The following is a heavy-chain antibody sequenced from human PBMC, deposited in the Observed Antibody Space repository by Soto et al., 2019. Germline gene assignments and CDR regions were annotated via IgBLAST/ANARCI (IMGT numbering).Heavy chain of an antibody. J-gene: IGHJ3*02. D-gene: IGHD3-22*01. Sequence: QITLKESGPTLVKPTQTLTLTCIFSGFSLSTTGVGVGWNRQPPGKALEWLGIIYWDNDKRYSPSLKSRLTITKDTSENQLVLTMTNMDAVDTATYSWAHRRNTNLASSGFGAFEIWGQGKMVTVSS. CDR1: GFSLSTTGVG. CDR3: AHRRNTNLASSGFGAFEI. V-gene: IGHV2-5*02. CDR2: IYWDNDK.